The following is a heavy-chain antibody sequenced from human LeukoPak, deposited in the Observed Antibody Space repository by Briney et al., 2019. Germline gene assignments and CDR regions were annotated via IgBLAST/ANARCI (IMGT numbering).Heavy chain of an antibody. D-gene: IGHD6-13*01. CDR2: IIPIFGTA. V-gene: IGHV1-69*13. CDR1: GGTFSSYA. CDR3: ARVQEYSSSWYLSNWFDP. Sequence: SVKVSCKASGGTFSSYAISWVRQAPGQGLEWMGGIIPIFGTANYAQKFQGRVTITADESTSTAYMELSSLRSEDTAVYYCARVQEYSSSWYLSNWFDPWGQGTLVTVSS. J-gene: IGHJ5*02.